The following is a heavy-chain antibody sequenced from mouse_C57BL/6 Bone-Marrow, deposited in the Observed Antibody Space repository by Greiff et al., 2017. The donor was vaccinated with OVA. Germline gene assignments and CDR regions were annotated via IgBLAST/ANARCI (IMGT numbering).Heavy chain of an antibody. Sequence: EVQLQQSGAELVRPGASVKLSCTASGFNIKDDYMHWVKQRPEQGLEWIGWIDPENGDTEYASKFQGKATIKADTSSNTAYLQLSSLTSEDTAVYYCTTLDDYDGGFAYWGQGTLVTVSA. CDR2: IDPENGDT. CDR1: GFNIKDDY. J-gene: IGHJ3*01. D-gene: IGHD2-4*01. CDR3: TTLDDYDGGFAY. V-gene: IGHV14-4*01.